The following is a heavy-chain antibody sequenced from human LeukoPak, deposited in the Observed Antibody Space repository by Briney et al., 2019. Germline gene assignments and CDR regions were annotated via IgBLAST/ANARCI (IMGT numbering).Heavy chain of an antibody. CDR3: AQAMIFGVVPLFDP. J-gene: IGHJ5*02. V-gene: IGHV4-34*01. Sequence: PSETLSLTCAVYGGSFSGYYWSWIRQPPGKGLEWIGEINHSGSTNYNPSLKSRVTISVDTSKNQFSLKLSSVTAADTAVYYCAQAMIFGVVPLFDPWGQGTLVTVSS. D-gene: IGHD3/OR15-3a*01. CDR2: INHSGST. CDR1: GGSFSGYY.